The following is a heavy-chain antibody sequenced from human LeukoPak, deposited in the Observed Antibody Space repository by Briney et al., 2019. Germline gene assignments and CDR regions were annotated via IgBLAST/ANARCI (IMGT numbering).Heavy chain of an antibody. CDR3: ARIETVADAFDI. J-gene: IGHJ3*02. Sequence: PGGSLRLSCAASGFTVSSNYMTWVRQAPGKGLEWVSLIYSGGSTSYADSVRGRFTISRDNSKNTLYLQMNSLRAEGTAVYYCARIETVADAFDIWGQGTLVTVSS. CDR2: IYSGGST. D-gene: IGHD1-1*01. CDR1: GFTVSSNY. V-gene: IGHV3-66*01.